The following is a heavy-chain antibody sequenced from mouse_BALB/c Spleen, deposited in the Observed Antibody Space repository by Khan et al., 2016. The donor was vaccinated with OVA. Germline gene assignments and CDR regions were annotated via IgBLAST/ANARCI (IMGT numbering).Heavy chain of an antibody. Sequence: QVQLQQSGAELARPGASVKLSCKASGYSFTDYYINWVKQRTGQGLEWIGEISPGSGDTYYNEKFKGKATLTADKSSSTAYMQLISLTSEASAVYFGARRNYFGYTFAYWGQGTLVTVSA. CDR2: ISPGSGDT. D-gene: IGHD1-2*01. V-gene: IGHV1-77*01. CDR3: ARRNYFGYTFAY. CDR1: GYSFTDYY. J-gene: IGHJ3*01.